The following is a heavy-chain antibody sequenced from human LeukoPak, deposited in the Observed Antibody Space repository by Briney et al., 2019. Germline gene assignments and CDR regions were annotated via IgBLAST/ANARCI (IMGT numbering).Heavy chain of an antibody. CDR2: IYYSGST. CDR1: GGSISSYY. J-gene: IGHJ6*03. CDR3: ARVSGSTSPTLPPYYYYMDV. V-gene: IGHV4-59*01. D-gene: IGHD2-2*01. Sequence: SETLSLTCTVSGGSISSYYWSWIRQPPGKGLEWIGYIYYSGSTNYNPSLKSRVTISVDTSKNQFSLKLSSVTAADTAVYYCARVSGSTSPTLPPYYYYMDVWGKGTTVTVSS.